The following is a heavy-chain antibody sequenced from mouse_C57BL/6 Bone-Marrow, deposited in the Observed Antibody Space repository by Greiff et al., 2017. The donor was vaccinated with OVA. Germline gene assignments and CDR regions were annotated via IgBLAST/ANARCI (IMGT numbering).Heavy chain of an antibody. Sequence: EVQLVESEGGLVQPGSSMKLSCTASGFTFSDYYMAWVRQVPEKGLEWVANINYDGSSTYYLDSLKSRFIISRDNAKNILYLQMSSLKSEDTATYYCAREGWLRDYAMDYWGQGTSVIVSS. J-gene: IGHJ4*01. CDR1: GFTFSDYY. CDR2: INYDGSST. D-gene: IGHD2-2*01. CDR3: AREGWLRDYAMDY. V-gene: IGHV5-16*01.